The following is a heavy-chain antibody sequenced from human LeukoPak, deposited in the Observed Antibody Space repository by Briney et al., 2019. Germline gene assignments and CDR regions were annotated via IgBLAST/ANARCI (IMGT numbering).Heavy chain of an antibody. D-gene: IGHD1-20*01. Sequence: ASVTVSCQASGYTFTGYYMYWVRQAPGQGLEWMGWIKPNSGGTNYAQKFQGRVTMTRDTSISTAYMELSRLRSDDTAVYYCARAPPPTITGTRGYFDYWGQGTLVTVSS. V-gene: IGHV1-2*02. CDR2: IKPNSGGT. CDR3: ARAPPPTITGTRGYFDY. CDR1: GYTFTGYY. J-gene: IGHJ4*02.